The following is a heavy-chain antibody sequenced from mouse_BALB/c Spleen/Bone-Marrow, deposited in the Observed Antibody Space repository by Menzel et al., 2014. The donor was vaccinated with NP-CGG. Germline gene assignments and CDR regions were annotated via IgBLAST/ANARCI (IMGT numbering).Heavy chain of an antibody. CDR3: TRRSLLSDYYALDY. D-gene: IGHD6-1*01. Sequence: VQLQQSGAELVKPGASVKLSCKASGYTFTSFYMYWVKQRPGHGLEWIGDINPSNGGTNFNEKFRKKATLTVDTSSSTAYMEFSSLTSEDSAVYYCTRRSLLSDYYALDYWGQETSVTVSS. CDR2: INPSNGGT. J-gene: IGHJ4*01. CDR1: GYTFTSFY. V-gene: IGHV1S81*02.